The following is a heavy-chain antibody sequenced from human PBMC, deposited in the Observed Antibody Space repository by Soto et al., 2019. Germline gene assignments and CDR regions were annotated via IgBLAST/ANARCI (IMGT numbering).Heavy chain of an antibody. V-gene: IGHV3-23*01. J-gene: IGHJ4*02. CDR3: AKGGSATIFGVVTNALDY. CDR1: GFTFSSYA. D-gene: IGHD3-3*01. Sequence: GGSLRLSCAASGFTFSSYAMSWVRQAPGKGLEWVSAISGSGGSTYYADSVKGRFTISRDNSKNTLYLQMNSLRAEDTAVYYCAKGGSATIFGVVTNALDYWGQGTLVTVSS. CDR2: ISGSGGST.